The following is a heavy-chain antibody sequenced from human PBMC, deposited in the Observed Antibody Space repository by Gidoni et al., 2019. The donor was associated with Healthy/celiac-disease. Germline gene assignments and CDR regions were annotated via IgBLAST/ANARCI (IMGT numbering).Heavy chain of an antibody. J-gene: IGHJ4*02. CDR1: GGSIRSGGYY. V-gene: IGHV4-31*03. CDR3: ARGGDYGDYDIDY. Sequence: QVQLQESGPGLVKPSQTLSTTCTVTGGSIRSGGYYWRWIRQHPGKGLEWIGYLYYSGSTYYNPSLKSRVTISVDTSKNQFSLKLSAVTAADTAVYYCARGGDYGDYDIDYWGQGTLVTVSS. D-gene: IGHD4-17*01. CDR2: LYYSGST.